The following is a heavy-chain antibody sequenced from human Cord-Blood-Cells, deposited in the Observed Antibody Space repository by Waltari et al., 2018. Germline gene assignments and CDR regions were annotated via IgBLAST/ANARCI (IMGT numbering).Heavy chain of an antibody. D-gene: IGHD1-26*01. CDR3: ARDGGSYYFDY. Sequence: QVQLVESGGGVVQPGRSMRLSCAESGLTFSSYGLHWVRQAPGKGLEWVAVIWYDGSNKYYADSVKGRFTISRDNSKNTLYLQMNSLRAEDTAVYYCARDGGSYYFDYWGQGTLVTVSS. CDR1: GLTFSSYG. CDR2: IWYDGSNK. V-gene: IGHV3-33*01. J-gene: IGHJ4*02.